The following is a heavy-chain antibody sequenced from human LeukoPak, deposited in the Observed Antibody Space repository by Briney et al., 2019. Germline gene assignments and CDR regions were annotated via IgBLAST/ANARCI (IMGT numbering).Heavy chain of an antibody. D-gene: IGHD2-21*01. Sequence: GGSLRLSCAASGFIFRNYWMNWVRQAPGKGLEWVGSIDQDGSETNYVDSVKGRFTMSRDNLKNSLFLQMNTLRAEDTAVYYCVRYPRLGGDDTGFDSWGQGTLVTVSS. CDR1: GFIFRNYW. CDR2: IDQDGSET. J-gene: IGHJ4*02. CDR3: VRYPRLGGDDTGFDS. V-gene: IGHV3-7*01.